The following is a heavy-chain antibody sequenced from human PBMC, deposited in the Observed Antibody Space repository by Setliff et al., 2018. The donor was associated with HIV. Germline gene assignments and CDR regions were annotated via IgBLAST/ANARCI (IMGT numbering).Heavy chain of an antibody. D-gene: IGHD3-10*01. J-gene: IGHJ4*02. CDR3: ARNRVPSSL. CDR2: IYYTGST. V-gene: IGHV4-59*01. CDR1: GGSMNSYY. Sequence: PSETLSLTCTVSGGSMNSYYWSWIRQPPGKGLEWIGSIYYTGSTDYNPSLMIRVTISLDTPKNQFSLKLNSVIAADTAVYYCARNRVPSSLWGQGTLVT.